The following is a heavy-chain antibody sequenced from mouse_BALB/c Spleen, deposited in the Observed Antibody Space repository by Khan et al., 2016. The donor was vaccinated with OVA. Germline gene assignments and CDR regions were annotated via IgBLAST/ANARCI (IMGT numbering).Heavy chain of an antibody. CDR1: GFSLSTSGMG. CDR2: IYWDDDK. Sequence: QVTLKESGPGILQPSQTLSLTCSFSGFSLSTSGMGVSWIRQPSGKGLEWLAHIYWDDDKRYNPSLKSRLTIPKDTSRHQVSLKSTSGDTADTSTYYCARRARGRWYFDVWGAGTTVTVSS. J-gene: IGHJ1*01. V-gene: IGHV8-12*01. D-gene: IGHD3-1*01. CDR3: ARRARGRWYFDV.